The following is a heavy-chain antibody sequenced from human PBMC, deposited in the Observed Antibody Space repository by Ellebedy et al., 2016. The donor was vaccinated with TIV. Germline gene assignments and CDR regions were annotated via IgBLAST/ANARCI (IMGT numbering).Heavy chain of an antibody. CDR2: VYPNSGDT. V-gene: IGHV1-2*02. Sequence: ASVKVSCKTSGYICTAWHIHWMRQAPGQGLEWMGWVYPNSGDTNYAQKFQGRVALTRDTSTRTVYMEMTSLRSDDTAVYYCAAFPYISSSSAFWGQGSLVTVSS. CDR1: GYICTAWH. CDR3: AAFPYISSSSAF. J-gene: IGHJ4*02. D-gene: IGHD6-6*01.